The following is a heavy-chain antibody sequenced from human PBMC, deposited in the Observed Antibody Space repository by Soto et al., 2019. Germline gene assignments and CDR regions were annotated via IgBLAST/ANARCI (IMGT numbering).Heavy chain of an antibody. V-gene: IGHV4-30-4*01. D-gene: IGHD3-10*01. Sequence: KTSETLSLTCTVSGGSISSGDYYWSWIRQPPGKGLEWIGYIYYSGSTYYNPSLKSRVTISVDTPKNQFSLKLSSVTAADTAVYYCSSRKSSPYFDYWGQGTLVTVSS. CDR3: SSRKSSPYFDY. CDR2: IYYSGST. J-gene: IGHJ4*02. CDR1: GGSISSGDYY.